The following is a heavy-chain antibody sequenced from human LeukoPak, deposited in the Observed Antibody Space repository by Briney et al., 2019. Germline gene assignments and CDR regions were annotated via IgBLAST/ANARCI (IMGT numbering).Heavy chain of an antibody. CDR2: IYWNDDK. J-gene: IGHJ5*02. V-gene: IGHV2-5*01. CDR1: GFSLSTSGVG. Sequence: KESGPTLVKPTQTLTLTCTFSGFSLSTSGVGVGWIRQPPGKALEWLALIYWNDDKRYSPSLKSRLPITKDTSKNQVVLTMTNMDPVDTATYYCAHSPNYDILTGYFPSYNWFDPWGQGTLVTVSS. D-gene: IGHD3-9*01. CDR3: AHSPNYDILTGYFPSYNWFDP.